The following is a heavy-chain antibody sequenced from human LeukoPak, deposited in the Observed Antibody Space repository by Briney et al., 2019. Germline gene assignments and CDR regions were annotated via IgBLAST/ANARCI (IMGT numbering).Heavy chain of an antibody. D-gene: IGHD3-3*01. CDR3: ARQMSDFWSGYSAPQNWFDP. CDR2: IYPGDSDT. J-gene: IGHJ5*02. CDR1: GYSFTSYW. V-gene: IGHV5-51*01. Sequence: GESLKIPCKGSGYSFTSYWIGWVRQMPGKGLEWMGIIYPGDSDTRYSPSFQGQVTISADKSISTAYLQWSSLKASDTAMYYCARQMSDFWSGYSAPQNWFDPWGQGTLVTVSS.